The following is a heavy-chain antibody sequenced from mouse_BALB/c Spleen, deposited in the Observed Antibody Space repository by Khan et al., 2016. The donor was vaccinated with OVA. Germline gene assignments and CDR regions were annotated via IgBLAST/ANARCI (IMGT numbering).Heavy chain of an antibody. CDR2: MIYTGYT. V-gene: IGHV3-8*02. J-gene: IGHJ3*01. D-gene: IGHD2-14*01. Sequence: EVQLQESGPSLVKPSQTLSLTCSVTGDSITSGYWSWIRKFPGNKLEYMGYMIYTGYTAYNPSLKSRIAITRHTSKNQYYLQLNSVTAEDIATYYCARSTYRYAFAYWGQGTLVTVSA. CDR1: GDSITSGY. CDR3: ARSTYRYAFAY.